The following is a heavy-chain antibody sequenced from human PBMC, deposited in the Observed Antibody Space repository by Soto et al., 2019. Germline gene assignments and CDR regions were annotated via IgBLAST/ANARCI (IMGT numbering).Heavy chain of an antibody. Sequence: PSETLSLTCIVSGGSISSGDYYWSWIRQPPGKGLEWIGYIYYSGSTYYNPSLKSRVTISVDTSKNQFSLKLSSVTAADTAVYYCTRANGSGSYGYYYGTDVWGKGTTVTVSS. CDR1: GGSISSGDYY. V-gene: IGHV4-30-4*01. J-gene: IGHJ6*04. CDR3: TRANGSGSYGYYYGTDV. CDR2: IYYSGST. D-gene: IGHD3-10*01.